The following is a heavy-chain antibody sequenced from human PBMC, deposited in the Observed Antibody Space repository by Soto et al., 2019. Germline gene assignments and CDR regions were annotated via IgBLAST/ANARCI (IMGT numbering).Heavy chain of an antibody. CDR3: ARGGDSSGYYYYYYGMDV. J-gene: IGHJ6*02. D-gene: IGHD3-22*01. Sequence: PGGSLRRSCAASGFTFSGYIMNGVRQAPGKGLEWVSSISSSSSYIYYADSVKGRFTISRDNAKNSLYLQMNSLRAEDTAVYYCARGGDSSGYYYYYYGMDVWGQGTTVTVAS. V-gene: IGHV3-21*01. CDR1: GFTFSGYI. CDR2: ISSSSSYI.